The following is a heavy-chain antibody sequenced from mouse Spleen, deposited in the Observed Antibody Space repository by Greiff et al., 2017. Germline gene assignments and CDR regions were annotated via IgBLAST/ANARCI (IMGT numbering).Heavy chain of an antibody. V-gene: IGHV14-1*01. J-gene: IGHJ3*01. D-gene: IGHD2-2*01. CDR2: IDPEDGDT. Sequence: VQLQQSGAELVRPGASVKLSCTASGFNIKDYYMHWVKQRPEQGLEWIGRIDPEDGDTEYAPKFQGKATMTADTSSNTAYLQLSSLTSEDTAVYYCTTYYGYDGSWFAYWGQGTLVTVSA. CDR3: TTYYGYDGSWFAY. CDR1: GFNIKDYY.